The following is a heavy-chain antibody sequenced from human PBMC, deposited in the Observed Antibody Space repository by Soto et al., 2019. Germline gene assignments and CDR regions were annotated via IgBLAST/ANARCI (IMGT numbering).Heavy chain of an antibody. Sequence: PGGSLRLSCAASGFTFSPYSMNWVRQAPGKGLEWLSSISSSSSYIFYADSVKGRFTISRDNAKNSLFLQMNSLRADDTAVYYCARDLETGATVTTYYDSWGQGALVTVSS. CDR1: GFTFSPYS. V-gene: IGHV3-21*06. D-gene: IGHD3-16*01. CDR3: ARDLETGATVTTYYDS. J-gene: IGHJ5*02. CDR2: ISSSSSYI.